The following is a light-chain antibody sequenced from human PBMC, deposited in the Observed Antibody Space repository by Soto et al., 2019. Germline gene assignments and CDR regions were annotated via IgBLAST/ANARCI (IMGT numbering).Light chain of an antibody. J-gene: IGKJ1*01. CDR2: GVS. V-gene: IGKV3-15*01. Sequence: ETVMTQSPATLSVSPGERATLSCRASESVGSHLAWYQQKPGQAPRLLIYGVSTRATDIPARFSGSGSGTEFTLTISSLQSEDFSVYYCQQYNTWPPWTFGQGTEVEIK. CDR1: ESVGSH. CDR3: QQYNTWPPWT.